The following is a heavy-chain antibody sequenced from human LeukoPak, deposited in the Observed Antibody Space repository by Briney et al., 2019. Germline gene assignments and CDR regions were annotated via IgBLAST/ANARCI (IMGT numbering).Heavy chain of an antibody. J-gene: IGHJ5*02. CDR3: ARHPNCSSTSCYFWFDP. V-gene: IGHV4-39*01. Sequence: SETLSLTCAVCGGSFSGYCWGWIRQPPGKGLEWIGSFYYSGSTYYNPSLKSRVTISVDTSKNQYALKLSSVTATDTAVYYCARHPNCSSTSCYFWFDPWGQGTLVTVSS. CDR1: GGSFSGYC. CDR2: FYYSGST. D-gene: IGHD2-2*01.